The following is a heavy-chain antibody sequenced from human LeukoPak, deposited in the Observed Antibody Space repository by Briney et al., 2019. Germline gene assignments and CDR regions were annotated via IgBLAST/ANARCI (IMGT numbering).Heavy chain of an antibody. CDR3: ARRPYCSGGSCSDDYWYFDL. J-gene: IGHJ2*01. CDR2: IYPGDSDT. CDR1: GYSFTSYW. V-gene: IGHV5-51*01. D-gene: IGHD2-15*01. Sequence: GESLKISCKGSGYSFTSYWIGWVRQMPGKGLEWMGIIYPGDSDTRYSPSFQGQVTISADKSISTAYLQWSSLKASDTAMYYCARRPYCSGGSCSDDYWYFDLWGRGTLVTVSS.